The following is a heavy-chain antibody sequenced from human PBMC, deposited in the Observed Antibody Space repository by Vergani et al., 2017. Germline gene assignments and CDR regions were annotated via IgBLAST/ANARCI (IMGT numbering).Heavy chain of an antibody. D-gene: IGHD2-15*01. Sequence: QLQLQESGPGLVKPSETLSLTCTVSGGSISSSSYYWGWIRQPPGKGLEWIGSIYYSGSTYYNPYIKIRVTISVDTSKNQFSLKLSSVTAAYTAVYYCALLGGYCSGGSCYHMDYWGQGTLVTVSS. CDR1: GGSISSSSYY. J-gene: IGHJ4*02. V-gene: IGHV4-39*01. CDR3: ALLGGYCSGGSCYHMDY. CDR2: IYYSGST.